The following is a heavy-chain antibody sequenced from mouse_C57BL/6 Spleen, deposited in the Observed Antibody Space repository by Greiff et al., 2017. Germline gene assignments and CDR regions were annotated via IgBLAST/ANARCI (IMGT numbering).Heavy chain of an antibody. D-gene: IGHD1-1*01. CDR3: ARDGSSSYFEV. CDR2: IYPGSGNT. V-gene: IGHV1-66*01. Sequence: QVQLQQPGPELVKPGASVKISCKASGYSFTSYYIHWVKQRPGQGLEWIGWIYPGSGNTKYNEKFKGKATLTADTSSSTAYMQLSSLTSEDSAVYYCARDGSSSYFEVWGTATTVTVAS. CDR1: GYSFTSYY. J-gene: IGHJ1*03.